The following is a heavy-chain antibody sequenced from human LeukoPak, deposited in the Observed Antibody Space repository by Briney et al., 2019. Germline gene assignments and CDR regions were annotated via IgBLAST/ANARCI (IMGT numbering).Heavy chain of an antibody. Sequence: ASVKVSCKASGYTFTSYGISWVRQAPGQGLEWMGWISAYNGNTNYAQKLQGRVTMTTDTSTSTAYMELRSLRSDDTAVYYCARVRCSSTSCYGSGYDCFDYWGQGTLVTVSS. V-gene: IGHV1-18*01. CDR2: ISAYNGNT. D-gene: IGHD2-2*01. J-gene: IGHJ4*02. CDR1: GYTFTSYG. CDR3: ARVRCSSTSCYGSGYDCFDY.